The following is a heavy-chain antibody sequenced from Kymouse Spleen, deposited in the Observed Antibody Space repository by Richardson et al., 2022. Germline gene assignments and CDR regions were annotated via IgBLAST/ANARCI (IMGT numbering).Heavy chain of an antibody. CDR3: AKDELRYFDWLLRGFDY. Sequence: EVQLVESGGGLVQPGGSLRLSCAASGFTFSSYAMSWVRQAPGKGLEWVSAISGSGGSTYYADSVKGRFTISRDNSKNTLYLQMNSLRAEDTAVYYCAKDELRYFDWLLRGFDYWGQGTLVTVSS. CDR1: GFTFSSYA. V-gene: IGHV3-23*04. CDR2: ISGSGGST. D-gene: IGHD3-9*01. J-gene: IGHJ4*02.